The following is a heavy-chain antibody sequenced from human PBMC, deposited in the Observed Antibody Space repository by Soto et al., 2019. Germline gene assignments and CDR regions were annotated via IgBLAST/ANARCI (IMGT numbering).Heavy chain of an antibody. CDR3: ARAVKLAVPAATGYFDF. D-gene: IGHD6-13*01. CDR1: GFTLSSYW. V-gene: IGHV3-7*03. CDR2: IKLDGSER. J-gene: IGHJ4*03. Sequence: GGSLRLSCEASGFTLSSYWMSWVRQAPGKGLEWVANIKLDGSERYYVDSVRGRFTISRDNAKNSLFLQMDSLRAEDTAVYYCARAVKLAVPAATGYFDFWGQGTLVTVSS.